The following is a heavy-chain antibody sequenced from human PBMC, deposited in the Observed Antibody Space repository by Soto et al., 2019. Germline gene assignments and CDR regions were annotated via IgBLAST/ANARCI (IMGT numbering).Heavy chain of an antibody. CDR1: GFTFSNAW. Sequence: EVQLVECGGGLVKPGGSLRLSCAASGFTFSNAWMSWVRQAPGKGLEWVGRIKSKTDGGTTDYAAPVKGRFTISRDDSKNTLCLQMNSLKTEDIAVYYCTTDSLVLRFLEWALDPWGQGTLVTVSS. J-gene: IGHJ5*02. CDR3: TTDSLVLRFLEWALDP. V-gene: IGHV3-15*01. CDR2: IKSKTDGGTT. D-gene: IGHD3-3*01.